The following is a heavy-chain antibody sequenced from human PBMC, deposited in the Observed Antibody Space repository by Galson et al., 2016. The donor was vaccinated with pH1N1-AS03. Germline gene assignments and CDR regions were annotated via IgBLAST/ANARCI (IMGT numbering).Heavy chain of an antibody. CDR1: GGTFGSYG. CDR2: IIPPSGTT. CDR3: ARDRHFDNAGQFYESEY. J-gene: IGHJ4*02. Sequence: SVKVSCKASGGTFGSYGVSWVRQAPGQGLEWMGGIIPPSGTTDYSQRFQGRVTITADESTNTAYMELSGLTSEDTAVYFCARDRHFDNAGQFYESEYWGQGTLVTVSS. V-gene: IGHV1-69*13. D-gene: IGHD3-9*01.